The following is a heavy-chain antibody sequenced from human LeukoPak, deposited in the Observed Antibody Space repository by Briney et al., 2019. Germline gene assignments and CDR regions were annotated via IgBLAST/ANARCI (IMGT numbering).Heavy chain of an antibody. V-gene: IGHV4-59*01. CDR1: GGSISSYY. Sequence: PSETLSLTCTVSGGSISSYYWSWIRQPPGKGLEWIGYIYYSGSTNYNPSLKSRVTISVDTSKNQFSLKLSSVTAADTAVYYCARDNGYYGYWGQGTLVTVSS. CDR2: IYYSGST. CDR3: ARDNGYYGY. J-gene: IGHJ4*02. D-gene: IGHD4-17*01.